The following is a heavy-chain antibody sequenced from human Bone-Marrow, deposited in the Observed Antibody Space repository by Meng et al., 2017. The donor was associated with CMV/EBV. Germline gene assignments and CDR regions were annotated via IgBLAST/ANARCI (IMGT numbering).Heavy chain of an antibody. D-gene: IGHD3-3*01. CDR3: AKGYTIFGAPYDY. CDR1: GFTFSSYA. CDR2: ISGSGGST. J-gene: IGHJ4*02. V-gene: IGHV3-23*01. Sequence: GGSLRLSCAASGFTFSSYAMSWVRQAPGKGLEWVSAISGSGGSTYYADSVKGRFTISRDNSKNTLYLQMNSLRAEDTAVYYCAKGYTIFGAPYDYWGQRTLVTVSS.